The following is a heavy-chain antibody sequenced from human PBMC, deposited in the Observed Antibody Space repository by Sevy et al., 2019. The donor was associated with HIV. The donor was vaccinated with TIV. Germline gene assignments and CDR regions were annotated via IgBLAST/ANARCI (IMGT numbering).Heavy chain of an antibody. Sequence: GGSLRLSCAASGFTVSNAWMSWVRQAPGKGLEWVGRIKSKTDGGTTDYAAPVKGRFTISRDDSKNTLYLQMNSLKTEDTAVYYCTTATLPYCSGGSCYSFDYWGQGTLVTVSS. D-gene: IGHD2-15*01. J-gene: IGHJ4*02. CDR3: TTATLPYCSGGSCYSFDY. CDR2: IKSKTDGGTT. CDR1: GFTVSNAW. V-gene: IGHV3-15*01.